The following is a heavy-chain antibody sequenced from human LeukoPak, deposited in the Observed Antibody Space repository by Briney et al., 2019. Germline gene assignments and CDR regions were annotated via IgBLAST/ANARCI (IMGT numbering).Heavy chain of an antibody. J-gene: IGHJ6*02. V-gene: IGHV3-49*03. CDR1: GLTFGDYA. Sequence: GGSLRLSCTVSGLTFGDYAMSLFRQAPGKGLEWVGFIRSKAYGGTTEYAASVKGRFTISRDDSKSIAYLQMNSLKTEDTAVYNCTRDLLCVGATAYYYGMDVWGQGTTVTVSS. CDR2: IRSKAYGGTT. CDR3: TRDLLCVGATAYYYGMDV. D-gene: IGHD3-10*02.